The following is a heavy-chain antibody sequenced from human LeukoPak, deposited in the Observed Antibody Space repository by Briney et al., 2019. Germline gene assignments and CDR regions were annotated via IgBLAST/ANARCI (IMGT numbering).Heavy chain of an antibody. V-gene: IGHV3-73*01. CDR1: GFTFSGSA. D-gene: IGHD2-2*01. J-gene: IGHJ4*02. CDR2: IKSKSKSYAT. CDR3: TTDPSRYQLLSDFDY. Sequence: PGGSLRLSCAASGFTFSGSALHWVRQASGKGLEWVGRIKSKSKSYATAYAASVKGRFTISRDDSKNTAYLQMNSLKTEDTAVYYCTTDPSRYQLLSDFDYWGQGTLVTVSS.